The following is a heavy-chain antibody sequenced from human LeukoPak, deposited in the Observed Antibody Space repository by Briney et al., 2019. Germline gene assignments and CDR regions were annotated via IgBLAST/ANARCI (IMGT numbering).Heavy chain of an antibody. D-gene: IGHD4-11*01. CDR2: IYSGGST. J-gene: IGHJ4*02. CDR1: GFTVSSSY. Sequence: PGGSLRLSCAASGFTVSSSYMSWVRQAPGKGLEWVSVIYSGGSTYYADSVKGRFTISRDNSKNTLYLQMNSLRAEDTAVYYCASLNDYSNSYHDYWGQGTLVTVSS. V-gene: IGHV3-53*01. CDR3: ASLNDYSNSYHDY.